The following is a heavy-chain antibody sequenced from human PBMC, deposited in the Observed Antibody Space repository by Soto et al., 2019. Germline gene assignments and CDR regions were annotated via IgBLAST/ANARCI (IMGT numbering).Heavy chain of an antibody. Sequence: QVQLVESGGGVVQPGRSLRLSCADSGFTFSSYGMHWVRQAPGKGLEWVAVISYDGSNKYYADSVKGRFTISRDNSKNTLYLQMNSRRAEDTAVYYCANTLVSRGSRPYYYYGMDVWGQGTTVTVSS. D-gene: IGHD3-10*01. CDR3: ANTLVSRGSRPYYYYGMDV. V-gene: IGHV3-30*18. J-gene: IGHJ6*02. CDR1: GFTFSSYG. CDR2: ISYDGSNK.